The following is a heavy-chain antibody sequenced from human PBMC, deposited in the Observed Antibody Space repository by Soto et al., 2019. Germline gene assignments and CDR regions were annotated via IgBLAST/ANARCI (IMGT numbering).Heavy chain of an antibody. Sequence: GGSLRLSCAASGFTFSSYGMHWVRQAPGKGLEWVAVIWYDGSNKYYADSVKGRFTISRDNSKNTLYLQMNSLRAEDTAVYYCARDLRYCSSTSCYRLPYYYGMDVWGQGTTVTVSS. D-gene: IGHD2-2*01. J-gene: IGHJ6*02. V-gene: IGHV3-33*01. CDR3: ARDLRYCSSTSCYRLPYYYGMDV. CDR2: IWYDGSNK. CDR1: GFTFSSYG.